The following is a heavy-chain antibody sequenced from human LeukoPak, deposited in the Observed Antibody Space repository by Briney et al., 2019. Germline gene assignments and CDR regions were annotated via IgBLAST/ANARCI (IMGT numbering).Heavy chain of an antibody. D-gene: IGHD3-16*01. CDR1: GYTFTSYG. V-gene: IGHV1-18*01. CDR2: ISAYNGNT. CDR3: ARETSQKGAHYMDV. Sequence: VASVKVSCKASGYTFTSYGISWVRQAPGQGLEWMGWISAYNGNTNYAQKLQGRVTMTTDTSTSTAYMELRSLRSEDTAVYYCARETSQKGAHYMDVWGKGTTVTISS. J-gene: IGHJ6*03.